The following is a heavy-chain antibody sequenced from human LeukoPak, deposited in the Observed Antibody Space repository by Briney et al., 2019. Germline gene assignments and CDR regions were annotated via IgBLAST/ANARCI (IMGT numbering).Heavy chain of an antibody. Sequence: GGSLRLSCAASGFTVSSNYMSWVRQAPGKGLEWVSVIYSGGSTYYADSVKGRFTISRDNSKNTLYLQMNSLRAEDTAVYYCARGPEPWGTYYGMDVWGQGTTVTVS. V-gene: IGHV3-53*01. CDR3: ARGPEPWGTYYGMDV. J-gene: IGHJ6*02. D-gene: IGHD3-16*01. CDR2: IYSGGST. CDR1: GFTVSSNY.